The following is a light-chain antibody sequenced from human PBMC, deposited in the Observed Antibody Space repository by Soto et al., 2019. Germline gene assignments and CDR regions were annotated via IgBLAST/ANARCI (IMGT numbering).Light chain of an antibody. J-gene: IGKJ4*01. V-gene: IGKV4-1*01. Sequence: DIVMTQSPDSLAVSLGERATINFKSSQSVLYSSNNKNYLAWYQQKPGQPPKLLIYWASTRESGVPDRFSGSGSGTDFTLTISSLQAEDVAVYYCQQYYSTPLLTFGGGTKVDI. CDR3: QQYYSTPLLT. CDR1: QSVLYSSNNKNY. CDR2: WAS.